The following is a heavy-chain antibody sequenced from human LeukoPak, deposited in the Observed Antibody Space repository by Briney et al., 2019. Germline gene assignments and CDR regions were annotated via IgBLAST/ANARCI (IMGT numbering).Heavy chain of an antibody. CDR1: GFSFSSYW. V-gene: IGHV5-51*01. J-gene: IGHJ3*02. D-gene: IGHD2-21*02. CDR3: VRDAGEGFCIHPTCYWDAFDT. CDR2: ISPGDSDT. Sequence: GESLKISCKTSGFSFSSYWIGWVRQMPGKGLEWMGDISPGDSDTRYSPSFEGRVTISTDRSIRTAYLQWSSLKASDPGMYYCVRDAGEGFCIHPTCYWDAFDTWGQGTMVTVSS.